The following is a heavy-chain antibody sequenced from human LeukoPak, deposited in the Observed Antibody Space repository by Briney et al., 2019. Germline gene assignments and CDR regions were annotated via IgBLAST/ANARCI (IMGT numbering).Heavy chain of an antibody. V-gene: IGHV4-39*01. CDR1: GGSISSSSYY. CDR2: IYYSGST. D-gene: IGHD1-26*01. J-gene: IGHJ4*02. Sequence: PSETLSLTCTVSGGSISSSSYYWGWIRQPPGKGREWIGSIYYSGSTYYNPSLKSRVTISVDTSKNQFSLKLSSVTAADTAVYYCARHWESISGNNGDFDYWGQGTLVTVSS. CDR3: ARHWESISGNNGDFDY.